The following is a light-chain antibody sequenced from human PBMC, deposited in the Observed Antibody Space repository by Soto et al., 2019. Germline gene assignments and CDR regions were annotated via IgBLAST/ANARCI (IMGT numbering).Light chain of an antibody. CDR2: LGS. J-gene: IGKJ4*01. CDR3: MQALQTPLT. CDR1: QSLLHSNGYNY. V-gene: IGKV2-28*01. Sequence: DIVMTQSPLSLPVTPEEPASISCRSSQSLLHSNGYNYLHWYLQKPGQSPQLLIYLGSNRASGVPDRFSGSGSGTDFTLKISRVEAEDVGVYYCMQALQTPLTFGGGTKVEIK.